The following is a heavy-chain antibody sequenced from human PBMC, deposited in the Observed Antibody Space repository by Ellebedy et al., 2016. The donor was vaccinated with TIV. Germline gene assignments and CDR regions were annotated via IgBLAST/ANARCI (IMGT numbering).Heavy chain of an antibody. Sequence: SETLSLXXAVYVGSFSGYYWSWIRQPPGKGLEWIGEINHSGATNYNPSLKSRVTISSDTSKNQFSLKLSSVTAADTALYYCARGQGRRKATDYWGQGTRVTVSS. V-gene: IGHV4-34*01. D-gene: IGHD5-12*01. CDR2: INHSGAT. CDR3: ARGQGRRKATDY. CDR1: VGSFSGYY. J-gene: IGHJ4*02.